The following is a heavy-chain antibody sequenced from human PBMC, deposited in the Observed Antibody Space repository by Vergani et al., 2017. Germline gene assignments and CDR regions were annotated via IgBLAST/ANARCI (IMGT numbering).Heavy chain of an antibody. V-gene: IGHV4-34*01. CDR2: IYHSGST. D-gene: IGHD4-17*01. CDR1: GGSFSGYY. Sequence: QVQLQQWGAGLLKPSETLSLTCAVYGGSFSGYYWSWIRQPPGKGLEWIGYIYHSGSTYYNPSLKSRVTISVDRSKNQFSLKLSSVTAADTAVYYCATKSPYGDYIDYWGQGTLVTVSS. J-gene: IGHJ4*02. CDR3: ATKSPYGDYIDY.